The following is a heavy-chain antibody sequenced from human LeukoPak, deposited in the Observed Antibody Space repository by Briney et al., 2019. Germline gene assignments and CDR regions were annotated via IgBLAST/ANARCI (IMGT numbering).Heavy chain of an antibody. V-gene: IGHV4-34*01. J-gene: IGHJ6*03. Sequence: PSETLSLTCAVYGGSFSGYYWSWIRQPPGKGLEWIGEISHSGSTNYNPSLKSRVTISVDTSKNQFSLKLSSVTAADTAVYYCARGRYSSGWYGGYYMDVWGKGTTVTVSS. CDR2: ISHSGST. CDR3: ARGRYSSGWYGGYYMDV. CDR1: GGSFSGYY. D-gene: IGHD6-19*01.